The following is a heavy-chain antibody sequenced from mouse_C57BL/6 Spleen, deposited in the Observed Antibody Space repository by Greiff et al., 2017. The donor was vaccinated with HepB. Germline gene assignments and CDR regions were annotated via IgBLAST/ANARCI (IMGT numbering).Heavy chain of an antibody. V-gene: IGHV14-4*01. CDR2: IDPENGDT. Sequence: EVQLQQSGAELVRPGASVKLSCTASGFNIKDDYMHWVKQRPEQGLEWIGWIDPENGDTEYASKFQGKATITADTSSNTAYLQLSSLTSEDTAVYYCTTKIYRNGYAMDYWGQGTSVTVSS. CDR3: TTKIYRNGYAMDY. J-gene: IGHJ4*01. D-gene: IGHD2-14*01. CDR1: GFNIKDDY.